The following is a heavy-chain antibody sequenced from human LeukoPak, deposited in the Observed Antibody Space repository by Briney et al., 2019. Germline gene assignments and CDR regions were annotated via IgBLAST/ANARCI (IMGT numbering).Heavy chain of an antibody. CDR2: ISYDGSNK. Sequence: GGSLRLSCAASGFTFSSYAMHWVRQAPGKGLEWVAVISYDGSNKYYADSVKGRFTISRDNSKNTLYLQMNSLRTEDTAVYYCARDDAYYDFWSGLPDYWGQGTLVTVSS. V-gene: IGHV3-30-3*01. J-gene: IGHJ4*02. CDR3: ARDDAYYDFWSGLPDY. D-gene: IGHD3-3*01. CDR1: GFTFSSYA.